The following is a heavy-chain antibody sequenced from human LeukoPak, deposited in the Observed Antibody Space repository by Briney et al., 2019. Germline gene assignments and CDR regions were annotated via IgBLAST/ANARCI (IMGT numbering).Heavy chain of an antibody. V-gene: IGHV3-30*18. CDR1: GFTFSSYG. J-gene: IGHJ4*02. D-gene: IGHD3-22*01. CDR2: ISYDGSNQ. Sequence: PGRSLRLSCAASGFTFSSYGMHCVRQAPGKGLEWVAVISYDGSNQYYAVSVKGRFTISRDNSKNTLYLQMNSLRPDDTAVYFCAKGSHYYDSGGYYIEYWGQGTLVAVSS. CDR3: AKGSHYYDSGGYYIEY.